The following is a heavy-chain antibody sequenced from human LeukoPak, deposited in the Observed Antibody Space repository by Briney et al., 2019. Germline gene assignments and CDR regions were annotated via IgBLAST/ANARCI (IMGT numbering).Heavy chain of an antibody. J-gene: IGHJ4*02. Sequence: GGSPRLSCAASGFTFSNAWMSWVRQAPGKGLEWVGRIKSKTDGGTTDYAAPVKGRFSISRDHSKNTLYLQMNSLKTEDTAVYYCTTVAITMLRGVIIITRSFDYWGQGTLVTVSS. D-gene: IGHD3-10*01. CDR2: IKSKTDGGTT. CDR1: GFTFSNAW. V-gene: IGHV3-15*01. CDR3: TTVAITMLRGVIIITRSFDY.